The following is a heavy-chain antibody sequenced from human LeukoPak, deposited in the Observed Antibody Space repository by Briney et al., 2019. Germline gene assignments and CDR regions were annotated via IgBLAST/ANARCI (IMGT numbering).Heavy chain of an antibody. CDR2: ISAYNGNT. CDR3: ARDVYLELSQWLARALPKKDWYFDL. V-gene: IGHV1-18*01. D-gene: IGHD6-19*01. Sequence: ASVKVSCKASGYTFTSYGISWVRQAPGQGLEWMGWISAYNGNTNYAQKLQGRVTMTTDTSTSTAYMELRSLRSDDTAVYYCARDVYLELSQWLARALPKKDWYFDLWGRGTLVTVSS. CDR1: GYTFTSYG. J-gene: IGHJ2*01.